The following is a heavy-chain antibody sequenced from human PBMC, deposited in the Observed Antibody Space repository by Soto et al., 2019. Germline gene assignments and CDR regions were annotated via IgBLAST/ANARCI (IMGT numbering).Heavy chain of an antibody. V-gene: IGHV3-74*01. Sequence: PGGSLRLSCAVSGFTFTNYCMHWVRQAPGKGLVWVSRIDNDGSGTSYADSVKGRFTISRDNAKNTLYLQMDSLIAEDTGVYFCGSVFEYWGQGTPVTVSS. CDR3: GSVFEY. CDR1: GFTFTNYC. CDR2: IDNDGSGT. J-gene: IGHJ4*02.